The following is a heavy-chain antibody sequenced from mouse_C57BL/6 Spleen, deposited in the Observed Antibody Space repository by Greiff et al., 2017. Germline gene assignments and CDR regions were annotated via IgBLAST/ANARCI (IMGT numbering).Heavy chain of an antibody. D-gene: IGHD1-1*01. CDR3: ARSEDRSYYGSSYAMDY. Sequence: QVQLQQSGPELVKPGASVKISCKASGFAFSSSWMNWVKQRPGKGLEWIGRIYPGDGDTNYNGKFKGKATLTADKASSTAYMQLSSLTSEDSAVYFCARSEDRSYYGSSYAMDYWGQGTSVTVSS. J-gene: IGHJ4*01. V-gene: IGHV1-82*01. CDR1: GFAFSSSW. CDR2: IYPGDGDT.